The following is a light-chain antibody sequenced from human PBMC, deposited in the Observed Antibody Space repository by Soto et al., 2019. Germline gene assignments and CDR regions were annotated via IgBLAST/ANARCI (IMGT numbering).Light chain of an antibody. J-gene: IGKJ4*01. CDR2: EVS. Sequence: DIVMTQTPLSLSVTPGQPASISCKSSQSLLHSDGNTYVYWFLQKPRQPPQLLIDEVSNRFSGVSDRCSRGGSGTYLTLKISRVEAADVGVYDCIQSIHPQLTCGGGPKVEIK. V-gene: IGKV2D-29*01. CDR1: QSLLHSDGNTY. CDR3: IQSIHPQLT.